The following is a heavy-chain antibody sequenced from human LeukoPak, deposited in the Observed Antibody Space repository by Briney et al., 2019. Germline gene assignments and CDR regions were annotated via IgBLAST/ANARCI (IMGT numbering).Heavy chain of an antibody. J-gene: IGHJ4*02. CDR1: GFTFSSYW. V-gene: IGHV3-7*01. D-gene: IGHD2-2*02. CDR2: SDQDESEK. Sequence: GGSLRLSCAASGFTFSSYWMSWVRQPPGKGLEWVANSDQDESEKNYVDSVKGRFTISRDNDKNSLYLQMNSLRAEDTALYYCVRDRGCSTFDYWGQGILATVSS. CDR3: VRDRGCSTFDY.